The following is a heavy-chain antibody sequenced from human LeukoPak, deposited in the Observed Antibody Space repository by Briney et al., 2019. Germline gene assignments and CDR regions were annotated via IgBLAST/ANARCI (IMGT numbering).Heavy chain of an antibody. D-gene: IGHD1-26*01. CDR1: GDSVKTYY. J-gene: IGHJ4*02. CDR3: ARVVGAATFDY. CDR2: MYFSGNT. V-gene: IGHV4-59*02. Sequence: SETLSLTCSVSGDSVKTYYWNWIRQPPGRGLEWIGFMYFSGNTNYSPSLKSRVTMSIDTSKNQFSLKLSSVTAADTAVYYCARVVGAATFDYWGQGTLVTVSS.